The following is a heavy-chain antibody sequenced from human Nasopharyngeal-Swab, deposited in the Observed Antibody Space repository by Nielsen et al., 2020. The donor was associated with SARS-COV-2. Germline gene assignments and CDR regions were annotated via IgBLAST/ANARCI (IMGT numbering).Heavy chain of an antibody. CDR2: ISGGGDNT. CDR1: GFTFSSYA. J-gene: IGHJ4*02. D-gene: IGHD6-19*01. V-gene: IGHV3-23*01. CDR3: AKVFKYGGNGWSLGVDY. Sequence: GEFLKISCAASGFTFSSYAMNWVRQAPGKGLEWVSGISGGGDNTYCADSVKGRFTVSRDNSKNTLYLQMNSLRAEDTAIYYCAKVFKYGGNGWSLGVDYWGQGTLVTVSS.